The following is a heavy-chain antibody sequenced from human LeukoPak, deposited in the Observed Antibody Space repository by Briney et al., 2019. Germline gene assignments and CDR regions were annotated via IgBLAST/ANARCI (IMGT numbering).Heavy chain of an antibody. CDR2: IRGRGGST. V-gene: IGHV3-23*01. Sequence: GGALRLSCAASGFTFSSYAMSKVRQAPRKGLEGVSAIRGRGGSTYYADSVKCRLTIARDNSKNTLYILMNSLRAQDTALYDCAKAYRIAVAGPRAFDYWGQGTLVTVSS. D-gene: IGHD6-19*01. J-gene: IGHJ4*02. CDR1: GFTFSSYA. CDR3: AKAYRIAVAGPRAFDY.